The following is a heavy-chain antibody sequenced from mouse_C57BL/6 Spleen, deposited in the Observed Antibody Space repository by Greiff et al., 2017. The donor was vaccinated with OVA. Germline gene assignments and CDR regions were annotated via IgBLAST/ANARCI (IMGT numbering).Heavy chain of an antibody. Sequence: QVQLQQSGAELVRPGTSVKVSCKASGYAFTNYLIEWVKQRPGQGLEWIGVINPGSGGTNYNEKFKGKATLTADKSSSTAYMQLSSLTSEDSAVYFCARHLSSWGQGTTLTVSS. J-gene: IGHJ2*01. CDR1: GYAFTNYL. V-gene: IGHV1-54*01. CDR3: ARHLSS. CDR2: INPGSGGT.